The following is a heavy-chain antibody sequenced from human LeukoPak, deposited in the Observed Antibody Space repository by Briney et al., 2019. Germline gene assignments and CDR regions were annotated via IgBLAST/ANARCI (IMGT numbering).Heavy chain of an antibody. J-gene: IGHJ6*02. D-gene: IGHD3-22*01. CDR2: ISGSDGST. Sequence: GGSLRLSCAASGLTFSSYAMSWVRQAPGKGLEWVSVISGSDGSTYYADSVKGRFTISRDNSKNTLYLQMNSLRAEDTAVYYCAKDKKYYDSSGSPYYYYGMDVWGQGTTVTVTS. CDR1: GLTFSSYA. V-gene: IGHV3-23*01. CDR3: AKDKKYYDSSGSPYYYYGMDV.